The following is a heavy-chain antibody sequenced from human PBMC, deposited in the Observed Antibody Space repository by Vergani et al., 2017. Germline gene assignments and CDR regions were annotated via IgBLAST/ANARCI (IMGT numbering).Heavy chain of an antibody. D-gene: IGHD3-22*01. V-gene: IGHV3-23*04. CDR1: GFTFSSYS. CDR3: AKARRDYDSSGPG. Sequence: EVQLVESGGGLVQPGGSLRLSCAASGFTFSSYSMNWVRQAPGKGLEWVSAISGSGGSTYYADSVKGRFTISRDNSKNTLYLQMNSLRAEDTAVYYCAKARRDYDSSGPGWGQGTLVTVSS. J-gene: IGHJ4*02. CDR2: ISGSGGST.